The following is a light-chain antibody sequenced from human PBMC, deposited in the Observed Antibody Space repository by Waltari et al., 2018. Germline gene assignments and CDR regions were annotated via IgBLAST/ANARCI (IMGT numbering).Light chain of an antibody. Sequence: SKHKNYLTWDQQKPGQPHKLLLYGASTREWGVTVRFRGSGSGTEFTLTISSLQSEDVALYDCQQDYSIPLSVGGGTKVEIK. V-gene: IGKV4-1*01. CDR2: GAS. CDR1: SKHKNY. CDR3: QQDYSIPLS. J-gene: IGKJ4*01.